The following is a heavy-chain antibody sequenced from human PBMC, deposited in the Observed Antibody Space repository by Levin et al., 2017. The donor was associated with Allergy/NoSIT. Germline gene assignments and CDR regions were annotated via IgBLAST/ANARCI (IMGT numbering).Heavy chain of an antibody. J-gene: IGHJ3*02. CDR1: GGSCRGYY. Sequence: SETLSLTCAVYGGSCRGYYLCWIRQHTGKGLEWIGEINHSGSTNYNPSLKSRVTISVDTSKNQFSLKLSSVTAADTAVYYCARVVDAFDIWGQGTMVTVSS. V-gene: IGHV4-34*01. CDR2: INHSGST. CDR3: ARVVDAFDI.